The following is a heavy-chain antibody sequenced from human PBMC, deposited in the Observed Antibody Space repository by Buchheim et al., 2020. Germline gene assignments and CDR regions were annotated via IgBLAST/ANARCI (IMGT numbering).Heavy chain of an antibody. J-gene: IGHJ4*02. CDR1: GGSFSGYY. Sequence: QVQLQQWGAGLLKPSETLSLTCAVYGGSFSGYYWSWIRQPPGKGLEWIGEINHSGSTNYNPSLKSRVTISVDTSKNQFSLKLSSVTAADTAVYYCARGPPGSPAYFDNWGQGTL. CDR3: ARGPPGSPAYFDN. CDR2: INHSGST. V-gene: IGHV4-34*01.